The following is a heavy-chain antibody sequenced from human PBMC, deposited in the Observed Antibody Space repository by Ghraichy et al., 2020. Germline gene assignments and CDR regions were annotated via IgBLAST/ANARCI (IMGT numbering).Heavy chain of an antibody. CDR3: ARILDDSSGYYPLYFDY. CDR1: GFSLSTSGMC. J-gene: IGHJ4*02. CDR2: IDWDDDK. D-gene: IGHD3-22*01. Sequence: SGPTLVKPTQTLTLTCTFSGFSLSTSGMCVSWIRQPPGKALEWLARIDWDDDKYYSTSLKTRLTISKDTSKNQVVLTMTNMDPVDTATYYCARILDDSSGYYPLYFDYWGQGTLVTVSS. V-gene: IGHV2-70*11.